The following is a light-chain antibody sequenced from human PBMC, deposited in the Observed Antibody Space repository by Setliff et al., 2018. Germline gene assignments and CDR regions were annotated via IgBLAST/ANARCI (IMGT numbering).Light chain of an antibody. Sequence: QSALTQPASVSGSPGQSITISCTGTSSDVGAYNYVSWYQQHPRQAPKLMIYDVSKRPSGVSYRFSGSKSGNTASLTISGLQAGDEADYFCTSYASGSTYVVVGGGTKVTVL. CDR3: TSYASGSTYVV. CDR1: SSDVGAYNY. J-gene: IGLJ2*01. CDR2: DVS. V-gene: IGLV2-14*03.